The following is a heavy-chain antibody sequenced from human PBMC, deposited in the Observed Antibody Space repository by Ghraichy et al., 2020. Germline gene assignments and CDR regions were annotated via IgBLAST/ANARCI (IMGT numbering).Heavy chain of an antibody. D-gene: IGHD2-2*02. CDR2: INHSGST. CDR3: ARGPHGYCSSTSCYTFNY. CDR1: GGSFSGYY. J-gene: IGHJ4*02. V-gene: IGHV4-34*01. Sequence: SETLSLTCAVYGGSFSGYYWSWIRQPPGKGLEWIGEINHSGSTNYNPSLKSRVTISVDTSKNQFSLKLSSVTAADTAVYYCARGPHGYCSSTSCYTFNYWGQGTLVTVSS.